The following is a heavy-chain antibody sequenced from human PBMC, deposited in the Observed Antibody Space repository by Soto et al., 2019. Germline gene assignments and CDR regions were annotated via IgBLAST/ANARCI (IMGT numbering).Heavy chain of an antibody. Sequence: QVQLVESGGGVVQPGRSLRLSCAASGFTFDSHTMHWVRQAPGKGLEWVALISFDGSLKYDADSVKGRFTISRDNFKNTLFLDMNSLRAEDTGVYYGARTYSSSWNYFDYWGQGTLVTVSS. V-gene: IGHV3-30*04. D-gene: IGHD6-13*01. CDR1: GFTFDSHT. J-gene: IGHJ4*02. CDR3: ARTYSSSWNYFDY. CDR2: ISFDGSLK.